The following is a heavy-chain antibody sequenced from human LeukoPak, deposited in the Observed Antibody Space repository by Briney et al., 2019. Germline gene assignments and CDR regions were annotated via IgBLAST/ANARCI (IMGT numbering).Heavy chain of an antibody. CDR1: GYNFTGYH. CDR3: ARKGAEYSRSPLLNAWFDP. V-gene: IGHV1-2*02. D-gene: IGHD6-6*01. J-gene: IGHJ5*02. CDR2: IHPGTDDT. Sequence: ASVKVSCRTSGYNFTGYHIHWVRQAPGQGLEWMGWIHPGTDDTRYTRKFQGRVTMTRDTSINTAYLELSGLKSNDTAVYYCARKGAEYSRSPLLNAWFDPWGQGTLITVSS.